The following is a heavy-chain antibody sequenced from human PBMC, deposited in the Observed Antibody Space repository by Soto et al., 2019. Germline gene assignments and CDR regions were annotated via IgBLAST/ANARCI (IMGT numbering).Heavy chain of an antibody. V-gene: IGHV1-69*02. CDR1: GGTFSRYT. J-gene: IGHJ4*02. D-gene: IGHD6-13*01. Sequence: QVQLVQSGAEVKKPGSSVKVSCKASGGTFSRYTITWVRQAPGQGLEWMGRIIPMVDIANYAQKCQGRVTITADKSTSTAYMELSSLRSEDTAVYYCARGANGSSWYFDCWGQGTLVTVSS. CDR2: IIPMVDIA. CDR3: ARGANGSSWYFDC.